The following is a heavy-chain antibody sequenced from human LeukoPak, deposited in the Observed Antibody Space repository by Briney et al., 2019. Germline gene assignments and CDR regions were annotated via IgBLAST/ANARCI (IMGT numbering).Heavy chain of an antibody. V-gene: IGHV3-7*01. CDR1: GFTFSSYW. CDR2: IRHDGSEK. D-gene: IGHD3-22*01. CDR3: ARDEVVITPPSRY. Sequence: GGSLRLSCAASGFTFSSYWMSWVRQAPGKGLEWVANIRHDGSEKYYVDSVKGRFTISRDNAKNSLYLQMNSLRAEDTAVYYCARDEVVITPPSRYWGQGTLVTVSS. J-gene: IGHJ4*02.